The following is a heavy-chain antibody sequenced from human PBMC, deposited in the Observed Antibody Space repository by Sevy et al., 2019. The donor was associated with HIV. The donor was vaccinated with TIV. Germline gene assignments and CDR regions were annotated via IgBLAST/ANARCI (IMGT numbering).Heavy chain of an antibody. J-gene: IGHJ6*02. Sequence: GGSLRLSCAASGFTFSTYGMHWVRQAPGKGLEWVAFIRFGGTIKYYTDSVKGRLTISRDNSKNTMYLQMNSLRAEDTAVYFCAKVLHIVVVPAAIDYYYGMDVWGQGTMVTVSS. CDR1: GFTFSTYG. D-gene: IGHD2-2*01. CDR3: AKVLHIVVVPAAIDYYYGMDV. V-gene: IGHV3-30*02. CDR2: IRFGGTIK.